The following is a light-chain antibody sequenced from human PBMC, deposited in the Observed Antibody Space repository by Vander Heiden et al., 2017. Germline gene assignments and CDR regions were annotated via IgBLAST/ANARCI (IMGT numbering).Light chain of an antibody. V-gene: IGLV4-69*01. J-gene: IGLJ2*01. CDR2: LNSDGSH. Sequence: QLVLTQSPSASASLGASVKLTCTLSSGHRRYAIAWHQQQPEKGPRYLMKLNSDGSHSKGDGIPDRFSGSSSGAERYLTISSLQSEDEADYYCQTWGTGTVVFGGGTKLTVL. CDR3: QTWGTGTVV. CDR1: SGHRRYA.